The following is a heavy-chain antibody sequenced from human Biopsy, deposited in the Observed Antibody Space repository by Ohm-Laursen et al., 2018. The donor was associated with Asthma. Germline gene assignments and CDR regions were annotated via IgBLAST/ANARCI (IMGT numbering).Heavy chain of an antibody. D-gene: IGHD3-22*01. V-gene: IGHV4-30-2*01. Sequence: TLSLTCAVSGDSINSGGYSWNWIRQPPGKGLGWVAYLFHNGATYYNPSLKRRVTISVDRSKRQFSLKVNSVTAADTAVYYCARMNTMIQAANYYSYAMGVWGQGTTVTVSS. CDR3: ARMNTMIQAANYYSYAMGV. CDR2: LFHNGAT. CDR1: GDSINSGGYS. J-gene: IGHJ6*02.